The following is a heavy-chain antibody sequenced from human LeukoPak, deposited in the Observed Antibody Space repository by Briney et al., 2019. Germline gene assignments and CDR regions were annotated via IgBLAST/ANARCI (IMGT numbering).Heavy chain of an antibody. D-gene: IGHD2-8*01. Sequence: DPSETLSLTCAVYGGSFSGYYWSWIRQPPGKGLEWIGEINHSGSTNYNPSLKSRVTISVDTSKNRFSLKLSSVTAADTAVYYCASRGVGFDYWGQGTLVTVSS. J-gene: IGHJ4*02. V-gene: IGHV4-34*01. CDR1: GGSFSGYY. CDR3: ASRGVGFDY. CDR2: INHSGST.